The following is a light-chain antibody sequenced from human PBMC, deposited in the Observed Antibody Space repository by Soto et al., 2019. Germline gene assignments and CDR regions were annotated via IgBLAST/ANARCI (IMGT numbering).Light chain of an antibody. V-gene: IGKV1-5*01. J-gene: IGKJ1*01. CDR1: QSISSW. Sequence: LQRTQSPSTLSASVGDRVTITCRASQSISSWLAWYQQKPGKAPKLLIYAASSLQSGVPSRFSGSGSGTEFTLTISSLQPDDFATYYCQQYNSYSWTFGQGDQGGYQ. CDR2: AAS. CDR3: QQYNSYSWT.